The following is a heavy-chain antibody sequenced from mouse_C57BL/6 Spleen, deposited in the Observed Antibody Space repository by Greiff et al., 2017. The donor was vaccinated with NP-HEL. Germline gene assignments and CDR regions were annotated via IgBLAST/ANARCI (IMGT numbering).Heavy chain of an antibody. CDR2: ISSGSSTI. Sequence: EVKVVESGGGLVKPGGSLKLSCAASGFTFSDYGMHWVRQAPEKGLERVAYISSGSSTIYYADTVKGRFTISRDNAKNTLFLQMTSLRSEDTAMYYCAIYSNYRSYYYAMDYWGQGTSVTVSS. D-gene: IGHD2-5*01. CDR1: GFTFSDYG. V-gene: IGHV5-17*01. J-gene: IGHJ4*01. CDR3: AIYSNYRSYYYAMDY.